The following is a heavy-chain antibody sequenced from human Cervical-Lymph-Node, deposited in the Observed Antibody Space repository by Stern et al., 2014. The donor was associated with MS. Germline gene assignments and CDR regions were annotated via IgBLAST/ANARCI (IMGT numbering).Heavy chain of an antibody. D-gene: IGHD2-15*01. J-gene: IGHJ3*02. CDR1: GYTFTRYR. CDR3: ARGLLGSENAFDI. V-gene: IGHV1-18*01. CDR2: SSAYNGNT. Sequence: QVQLLQSGAEVKKPGASVKVPCQASGYTFTRYRIRWERHAPGQGLARIEWSSAYNGNTNYAQKLQGRVTMTTDTSTSTAYMELRSLRSDDTAVYYCARGLLGSENAFDIWGQGTMVTVSS.